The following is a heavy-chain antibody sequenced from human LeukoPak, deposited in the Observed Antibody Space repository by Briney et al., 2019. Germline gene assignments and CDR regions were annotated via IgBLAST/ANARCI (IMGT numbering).Heavy chain of an antibody. V-gene: IGHV3-21*01. D-gene: IGHD6-6*01. J-gene: IGHJ4*02. CDR2: ISSSSSYI. CDR1: GFTFSSYS. CDR3: GSGYSSSSIDY. Sequence: GGSLRLSCAASGFTFSSYSMSWVRQAPGKGLEWVSSISSSSSYIYYADSVKGRFNISRDNAKNSLYLQMNSLRAEDTAVYYCGSGYSSSSIDYWGQGTLVTVSS.